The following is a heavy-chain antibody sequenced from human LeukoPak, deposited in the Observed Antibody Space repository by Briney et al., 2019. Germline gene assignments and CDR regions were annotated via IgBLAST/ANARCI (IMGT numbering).Heavy chain of an antibody. V-gene: IGHV3-74*01. CDR1: GFTFSSHW. J-gene: IGHJ4*02. CDR2: INTDGSIT. Sequence: PGGSLRLSCAASGFTFSSHWMHWVRQAPGKGLVWVARINTDGSITSHADSVKGRFTISRGNAKNTLYLQMNSLRVEDTAVYYCAPDHGGYWGQGTLVTVSS. CDR3: APDHGGY. D-gene: IGHD3-16*01.